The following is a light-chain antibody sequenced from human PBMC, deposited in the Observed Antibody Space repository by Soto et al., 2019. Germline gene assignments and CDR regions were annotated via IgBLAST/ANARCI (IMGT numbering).Light chain of an antibody. Sequence: VVMTQSPLSLSTTPGQPAPISCRTSESLVHSDGNTYLHWYQQRPGQSPTRLIYKVARRDSGVPARFSGSGSATDFTLRISRVEAEDVGVYYCMQGSHWPSWTFGQGTKVDIK. CDR1: ESLVHSDGNTY. J-gene: IGKJ1*01. CDR2: KVA. CDR3: MQGSHWPSWT. V-gene: IGKV2-30*02.